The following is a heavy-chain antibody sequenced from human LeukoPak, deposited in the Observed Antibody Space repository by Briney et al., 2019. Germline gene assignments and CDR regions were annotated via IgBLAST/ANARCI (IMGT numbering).Heavy chain of an antibody. J-gene: IGHJ6*02. Sequence: KPGESLKISCRVSVYSFTSYWIGWVPQMPGRGLEWMGIIYPGDSETIYSPSFQGKVTISADKSISTAYLQWSSLKASDTAMYYCARFGEAYGMDVWGQGTTVTVSS. CDR2: IYPGDSET. CDR3: ARFGEAYGMDV. CDR1: VYSFTSYW. V-gene: IGHV5-51*03. D-gene: IGHD3-10*01.